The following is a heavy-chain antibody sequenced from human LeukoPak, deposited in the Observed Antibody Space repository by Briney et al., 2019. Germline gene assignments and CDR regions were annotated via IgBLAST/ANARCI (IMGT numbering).Heavy chain of an antibody. CDR2: IKQDGSEK. V-gene: IGHV3-7*01. Sequence: GGSLRLSCAASGFIFSNYWMIWVRQAPGKGLEWVANIKQDGSEKYYVDSVKGRFTISRDNAKNSLYLQMNSLRVEDTAVYYCARSRGYSSGWNSWAPDAFDIWGQGTMVTVSS. D-gene: IGHD6-19*01. J-gene: IGHJ3*02. CDR1: GFIFSNYW. CDR3: ARSRGYSSGWNSWAPDAFDI.